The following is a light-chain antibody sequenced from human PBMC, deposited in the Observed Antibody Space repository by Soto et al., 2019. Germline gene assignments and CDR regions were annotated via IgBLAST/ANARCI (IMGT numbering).Light chain of an antibody. CDR2: EVN. V-gene: IGLV2-14*02. CDR3: SSHNPIGTLQI. Sequence: QSALTQPASVSGSPGQSITISCTGTSGDIGTYNLVSWYQQHPGRAPKLIIFEVNKRPSGVSNRFSASKSGNTASLAISGLQAEDEADYYCSSHNPIGTLQIFGPGTKVTVL. J-gene: IGLJ1*01. CDR1: SGDIGTYNL.